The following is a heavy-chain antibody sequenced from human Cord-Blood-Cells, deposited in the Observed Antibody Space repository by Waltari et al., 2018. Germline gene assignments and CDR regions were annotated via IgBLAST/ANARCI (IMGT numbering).Heavy chain of an antibody. D-gene: IGHD3-9*01. J-gene: IGHJ6*02. CDR2: INAGNGNT. CDR1: GYTFTSYA. V-gene: IGHV1-3*01. Sequence: QVQLVQSGAEVNKPGASVKVSCKASGYTFTSYAMHWVRQAPGQRLEWMGWINAGNGNTKYSQKFQGRVTITRDTSASTAYMELSSLRSEDTAVYYCARVRDILTGYYYYYYYGMDVWGQGTTVTVSS. CDR3: ARVRDILTGYYYYYYYGMDV.